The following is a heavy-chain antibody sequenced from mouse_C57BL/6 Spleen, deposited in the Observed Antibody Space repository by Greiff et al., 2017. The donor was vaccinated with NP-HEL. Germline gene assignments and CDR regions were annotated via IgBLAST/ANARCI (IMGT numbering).Heavy chain of an antibody. CDR3: ARNYYGSSLDY. CDR2: ISSGSSTI. Sequence: DVQLVESGGGLVKPGGSLKLSCAASGFTFSDYGMHWVRQAPEKGLAWVAYISSGSSTIYYADTVKGRFTISRDNAKNTLFLQMTSLRSEDTAMYYCARNYYGSSLDYWGQGTTLTVSS. D-gene: IGHD1-1*01. CDR1: GFTFSDYG. J-gene: IGHJ2*01. V-gene: IGHV5-17*01.